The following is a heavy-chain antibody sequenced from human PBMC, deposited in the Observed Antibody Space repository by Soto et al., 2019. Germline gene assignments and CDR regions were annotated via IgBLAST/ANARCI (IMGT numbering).Heavy chain of an antibody. CDR1: GFTFSDYY. CDR3: ARAVGGSFLFDY. J-gene: IGHJ4*02. D-gene: IGHD2-15*01. CDR2: ISDSAAFT. V-gene: IGHV3-11*05. Sequence: GGSLRLSCAASGFTFSDYYMGWVRQAPGKGLEWVSFISDSAAFTSYADSVKGRFTVSRDNAKNSLYLRLNSLTAEDTAVYFCARAVGGSFLFDYWGPGSLVTVSS.